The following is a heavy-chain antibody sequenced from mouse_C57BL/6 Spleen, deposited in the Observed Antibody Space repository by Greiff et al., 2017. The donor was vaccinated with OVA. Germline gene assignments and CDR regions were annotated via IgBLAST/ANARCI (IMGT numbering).Heavy chain of an antibody. J-gene: IGHJ1*03. CDR1: GYTFTSYW. D-gene: IGHD4-1*01. CDR3: AIGGNWDGWYFDV. CDR2: IHPSDSDT. Sequence: QVQLKQPGAELVKPGASVKVSCKASGYTFTSYWMHWVKQRPGQGLEWIGRIHPSDSDTNYNQKFKGKATLNVDKSSSTAYMQLSSLTSEDSAVYYCAIGGNWDGWYFDVWGTGTTVTVSS. V-gene: IGHV1-74*01.